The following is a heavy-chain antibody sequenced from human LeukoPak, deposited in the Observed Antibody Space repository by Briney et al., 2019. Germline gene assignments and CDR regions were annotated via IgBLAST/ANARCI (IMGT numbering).Heavy chain of an antibody. CDR2: ISSSSSTI. V-gene: IGHV3-48*01. CDR1: GFTFSSYS. Sequence: GGSLRLSCAASGFTFSSYSMNWVRQAPGKGLEWVSYISSSSSTIYYADSVKGRFTISRDNAKNSLYLQMNSLRAEDTAVYYCARDFLNRPYYDFWSGYSPHHDYWGQGTLVTVSS. D-gene: IGHD3-3*01. CDR3: ARDFLNRPYYDFWSGYSPHHDY. J-gene: IGHJ4*02.